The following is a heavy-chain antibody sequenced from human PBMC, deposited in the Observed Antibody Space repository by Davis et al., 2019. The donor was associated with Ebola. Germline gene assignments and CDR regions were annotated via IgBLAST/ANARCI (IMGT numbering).Heavy chain of an antibody. D-gene: IGHD2-8*01. CDR1: GYTFTSYY. CDR2: INPSGGST. CDR3: ARDYYCTNGVCYHWFDP. Sequence: ASVKVSCKASGYTFTSYYMHWVRQAPGQGLEWMGIINPSGGSTSYAQKFQGRVTMTRDTSTSTAYMELSSLRSEDTAVYYCARDYYCTNGVCYHWFDPWGQGTLVTVSS. J-gene: IGHJ5*02. V-gene: IGHV1-46*01.